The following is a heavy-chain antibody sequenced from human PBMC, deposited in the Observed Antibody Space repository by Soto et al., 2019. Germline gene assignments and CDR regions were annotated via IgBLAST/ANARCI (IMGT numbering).Heavy chain of an antibody. J-gene: IGHJ4*02. V-gene: IGHV4-59*08. CDR3: ARRYGYSFDY. CDR1: GGSISSYY. CDR2: IYYSGST. D-gene: IGHD1-1*01. Sequence: PSETLSLTCTVSGGSISSYYWSWIRQPPGKGLEWIGYIYYSGSTNYNPSLKSRVTISVDTSKNQFSLKLSSVTAAHTAVYYCARRYGYSFDYWGQGTLVTVSS.